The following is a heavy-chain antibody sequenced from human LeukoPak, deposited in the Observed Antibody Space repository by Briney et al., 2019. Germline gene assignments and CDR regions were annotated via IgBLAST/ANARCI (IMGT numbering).Heavy chain of an antibody. J-gene: IGHJ4*02. V-gene: IGHV4-59*01. CDR3: ARVSCSGGNCYFDY. CDR2: IYHSGST. CDR1: GGSISSYC. Sequence: SETLSLTCTVSGGSISSYCWSWIRQPPGKGLEWIGYIYHSGSTNYNPSLKSRVAQSVGTSKSQFSLKLRSVTAADTAVYYCARVSCSGGNCYFDYWGQGTLVTVSS. D-gene: IGHD2-15*01.